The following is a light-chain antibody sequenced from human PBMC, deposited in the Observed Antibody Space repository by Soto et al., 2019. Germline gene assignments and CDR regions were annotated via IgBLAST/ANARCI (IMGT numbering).Light chain of an antibody. CDR3: SSYTRSSTVV. V-gene: IGLV2-14*01. J-gene: IGLJ2*01. CDR1: STDVVGYNF. CDR2: DVS. Sequence: QSALTQPASGSGSLGQSITISCTGTSTDVVGYNFVSWYQQHPGKAPKLMMYDVSNRPSGVSNPFSGSKSGNTASLTISGLQAEDEGDYYCSSYTRSSTVVFGGGTKLTVL.